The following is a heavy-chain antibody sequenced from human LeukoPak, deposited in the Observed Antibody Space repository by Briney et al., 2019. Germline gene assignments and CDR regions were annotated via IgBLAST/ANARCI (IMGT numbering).Heavy chain of an antibody. CDR3: ARDPPWVGATYYFDY. Sequence: GGSLRLSCAASGFTFTNYAIHWVRQAPGKGLEWVAVISFDGNNKYYADSVRGRFTISRDNSKNTLYLQMNSLRADDTAVYYCARDPPWVGATYYFDYWGQGTLVTVSS. CDR2: ISFDGNNK. CDR1: GFTFTNYA. D-gene: IGHD1-26*01. V-gene: IGHV3-30-3*01. J-gene: IGHJ4*02.